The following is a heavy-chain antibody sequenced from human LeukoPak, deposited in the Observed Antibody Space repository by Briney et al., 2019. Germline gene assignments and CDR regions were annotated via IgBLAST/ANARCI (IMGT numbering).Heavy chain of an antibody. J-gene: IGHJ5*02. D-gene: IGHD6-13*01. V-gene: IGHV4-39*01. Sequence: SETLSLTCTVSGGSISSTNHYWGWIRQPPGKGLEWIGSIYYSGSTYYNPSLKSRVTMSVDTSKNQFSPKLSSVTAADTAIYYCARHDYSGSWYRWFDPWGQGILVTVSS. CDR3: ARHDYSGSWYRWFDP. CDR1: GGSISSTNHY. CDR2: IYYSGST.